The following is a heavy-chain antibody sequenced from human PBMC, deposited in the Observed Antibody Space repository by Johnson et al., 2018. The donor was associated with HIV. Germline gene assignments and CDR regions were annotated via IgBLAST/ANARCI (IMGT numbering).Heavy chain of an antibody. CDR1: GFSFDDYA. V-gene: IGHV3-9*01. CDR2: ISWNSGSI. J-gene: IGHJ3*01. CDR3: ARDGRDLVTRGSFDV. Sequence: LVESGGGLVQPGRSLRLSCAASGFSFDDYAMHWVRQAPGKGLEWVSGISWNSGSIGYADSVKGRFTISRDNSKNMVYLQMNRLRPEDTAVYYCARDGRDLVTRGSFDVWGQGTVVTVSS. D-gene: IGHD3-9*01.